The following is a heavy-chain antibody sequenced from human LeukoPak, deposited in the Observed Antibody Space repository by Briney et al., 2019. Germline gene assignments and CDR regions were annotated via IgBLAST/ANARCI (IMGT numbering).Heavy chain of an antibody. CDR3: ARGAATQIAAYGIHYYYYMDV. V-gene: IGHV1-8*01. Sequence: AGVKVSCKASGYSFTSYDIYWVRQGTGQGLEWMGWMNTNSGTTGYAQKFQGRVTMTRNTTISTAYMELSSLRSENTAVYYCARGAATQIAAYGIHYYYYMDVWGKGTTVTVSS. D-gene: IGHD6-13*01. J-gene: IGHJ6*03. CDR1: GYSFTSYD. CDR2: MNTNSGTT.